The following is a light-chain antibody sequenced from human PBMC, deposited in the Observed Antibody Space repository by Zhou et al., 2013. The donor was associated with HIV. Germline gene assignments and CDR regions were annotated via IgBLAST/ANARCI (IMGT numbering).Light chain of an antibody. V-gene: IGKV3-11*01. CDR3: QHYGSSPLCS. CDR2: DAS. Sequence: DIVLTQSPATLSLSPGERATLSCRASQDIGTYLAWYQQKPGQGPRLLIYDASNRATGIPARFSGSGSGTDFTLTISSLEPEDFAVYYCQHYGSSPLCSFGQGTNLEIK. J-gene: IGKJ2*04. CDR1: QDIGTY.